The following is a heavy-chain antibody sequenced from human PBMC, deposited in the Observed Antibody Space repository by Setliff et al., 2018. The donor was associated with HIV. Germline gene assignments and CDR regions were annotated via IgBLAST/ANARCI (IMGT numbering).Heavy chain of an antibody. D-gene: IGHD1-26*01. CDR1: GYTFTDYY. CDR3: ARGPVGGTVDY. J-gene: IGHJ4*02. Sequence: ASVKVSCKASGYTFTDYYMHWVRQAPGQGLEWMGWINPNTGATNYAQTFQGRVTVTRDTSIRTAYMDLSSLRSDDTALHYCARGPVGGTVDYWGQGTQVTVSS. V-gene: IGHV1-2*02. CDR2: INPNTGAT.